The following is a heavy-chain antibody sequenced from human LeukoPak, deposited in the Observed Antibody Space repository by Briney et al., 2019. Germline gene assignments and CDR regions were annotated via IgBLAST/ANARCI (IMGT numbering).Heavy chain of an antibody. J-gene: IGHJ4*02. CDR2: IIPGVGIA. CDR1: GYTFIGYY. D-gene: IGHD6-19*01. V-gene: IGHV1-69*04. CDR3: ARDRDSSAWLDY. Sequence: SVKVSFKASGYTFIGYYMHWVRQAPGQGLEWMGRIIPGVGIADYAQKFQGRVTVTADKSTSTAYMELSSLRSEDTAVYYCARDRDSSAWLDYWGQGTLVTVSS.